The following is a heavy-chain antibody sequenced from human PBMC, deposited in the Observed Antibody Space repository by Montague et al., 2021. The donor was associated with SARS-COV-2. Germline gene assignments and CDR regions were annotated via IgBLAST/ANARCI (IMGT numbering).Heavy chain of an antibody. V-gene: IGHV4-61*01. CDR3: AGDPYGRDGYNYGAFDI. J-gene: IGHJ3*02. CDR1: GGSVTSGSYY. Sequence: SETLSLTCTVSGGSVTSGSYYWNWIRQPPGKGLEWIGYIYYSGSTKYIPSLKSRLTISPDTSKNQFSLKLTSVTAADTALYYCAGDPYGRDGYNYGAFDIWGQGTMVTVSS. CDR2: IYYSGST. D-gene: IGHD5-24*01.